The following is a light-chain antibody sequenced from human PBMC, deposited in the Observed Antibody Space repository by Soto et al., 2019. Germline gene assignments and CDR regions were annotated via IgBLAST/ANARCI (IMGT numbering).Light chain of an antibody. Sequence: SPGTLSLSPGERATLSCRASQSVSSSYLAWYQQKPGQAPRLLIYGASSRATGIPDRFSGSGSGTDFTLTISRLEPEDFAMYYCQQYGSSPRITFGQGTRLEIK. V-gene: IGKV3-20*01. CDR1: QSVSSSY. CDR3: QQYGSSPRIT. J-gene: IGKJ5*01. CDR2: GAS.